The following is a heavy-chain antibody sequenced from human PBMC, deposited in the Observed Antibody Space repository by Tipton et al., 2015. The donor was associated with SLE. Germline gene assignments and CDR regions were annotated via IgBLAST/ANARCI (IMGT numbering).Heavy chain of an antibody. CDR1: GDSIDSDSYY. CDR3: ARHLIIAAIRGAKGYFDF. V-gene: IGHV4-30-4*08. D-gene: IGHD3-10*01. CDR2: IYSSGST. Sequence: TLSLTCTVSGDSIDSDSYYWTWIRQHPGKGLEWIGYIYSSGSTYHNPSLKSRVTISVDTSKNQFSLKLTSVTAADTAIYYCARHLIIAAIRGAKGYFDFWGQGTLVTVSS. J-gene: IGHJ4*02.